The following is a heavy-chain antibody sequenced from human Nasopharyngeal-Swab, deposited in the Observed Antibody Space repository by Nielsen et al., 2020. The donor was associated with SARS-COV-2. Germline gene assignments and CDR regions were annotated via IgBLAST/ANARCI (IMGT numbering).Heavy chain of an antibody. CDR3: TRAPSWGRDDI. CDR2: IYYSGST. J-gene: IGHJ3*02. CDR1: GGSVRSGSYY. V-gene: IGHV4-61*01. Sequence: SETLSLTCTVSGGSVRSGSYYWSWIRQPPGKGLEWIGYIYYSGSTKYNPSLKSRVTISEDSSKNQFSLRLSSVTAEDTAVYYCTRAPSWGRDDIWGQGTMVTDSS. D-gene: IGHD7-27*01.